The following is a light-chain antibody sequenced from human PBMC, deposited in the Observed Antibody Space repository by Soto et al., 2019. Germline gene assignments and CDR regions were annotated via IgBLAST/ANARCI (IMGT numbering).Light chain of an antibody. V-gene: IGLV1-44*01. CDR3: AAWDDSLSVV. Sequence: QSVLTQPPSASGTPGQRVTISCSGSSSNIGSNTVNWYQQVPGTAPKLLIYSNNQRPSGVPDRFSGSKSGTSASLAISGLQSEDEADYYCAAWDDSLSVVFGGGTKLTVL. CDR1: SSNIGSNT. CDR2: SNN. J-gene: IGLJ2*01.